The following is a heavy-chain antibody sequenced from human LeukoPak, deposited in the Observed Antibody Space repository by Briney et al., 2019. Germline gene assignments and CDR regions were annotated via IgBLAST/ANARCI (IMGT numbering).Heavy chain of an antibody. Sequence: ASVKVSCKASGYTFNDYYMQWVRQAPGQGLQWMGWINPNTGATRYAQKIQGRIAMTRDTSTSTVYMELSSLRSEDTAVYYCARLSRRTGSFDYWGQGTLVTVSS. J-gene: IGHJ4*02. V-gene: IGHV1-2*02. CDR1: GYTFNDYY. CDR2: INPNTGAT. CDR3: ARLSRRTGSFDY. D-gene: IGHD3-10*01.